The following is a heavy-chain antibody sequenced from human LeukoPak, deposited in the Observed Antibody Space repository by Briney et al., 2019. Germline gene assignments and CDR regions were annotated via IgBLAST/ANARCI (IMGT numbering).Heavy chain of an antibody. CDR1: GVTLSSYT. Sequence: SVKLSCKASGVTLSSYTISSVRHAPGQGLEWMGRIIPIFGTAHYAQKFQGRVTITASKSTNTAYIELSRLRAEDTAVYFCARMYSRSIFGWFDPWGQGTLVSVSS. J-gene: IGHJ5*02. V-gene: IGHV1-69*08. D-gene: IGHD6-6*01. CDR3: ARMYSRSIFGWFDP. CDR2: IIPIFGTA.